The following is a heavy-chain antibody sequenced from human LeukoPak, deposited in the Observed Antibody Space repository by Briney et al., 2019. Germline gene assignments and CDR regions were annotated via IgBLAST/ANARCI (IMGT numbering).Heavy chain of an antibody. J-gene: IGHJ3*02. V-gene: IGHV3-30*18. D-gene: IGHD6-19*01. CDR1: GFTFSGYG. Sequence: PGGSLRLSCAASGFTFSGYGMHWVRQAPGKGLEWVAVISYDGSNKYYADSVKGRFTISRDNSKNTLYLQMNSLRAEDTAVYYCAKPGIAVAGTSDAFDIWGQGTMVTVSS. CDR2: ISYDGSNK. CDR3: AKPGIAVAGTSDAFDI.